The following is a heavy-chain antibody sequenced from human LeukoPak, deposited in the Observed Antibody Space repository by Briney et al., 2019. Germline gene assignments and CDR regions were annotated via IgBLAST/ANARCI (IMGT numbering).Heavy chain of an antibody. Sequence: PSETLSLTCTVSGGSISSSSYYWGWVRQPPGKGLEWIGSIYYTGSTYYNPSLKSRVTISVDTSKNQFSLKLSSVTAADTAVYYCARERYGSGSYDVGYWGQGTLVTVSS. J-gene: IGHJ4*02. CDR2: IYYTGST. CDR3: ARERYGSGSYDVGY. D-gene: IGHD3-10*01. V-gene: IGHV4-39*07. CDR1: GGSISSSSYY.